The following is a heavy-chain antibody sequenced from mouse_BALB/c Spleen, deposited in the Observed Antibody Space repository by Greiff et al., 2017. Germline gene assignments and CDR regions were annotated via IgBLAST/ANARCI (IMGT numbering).Heavy chain of an antibody. CDR1: GFTFSSYT. CDR2: ISNGGGST. J-gene: IGHJ3*01. CDR3: ATGGFAY. V-gene: IGHV5-12-2*01. Sequence: EVHLVESGGGLVQPGGSLKLSCAASGFTFSSYTMSWVRQTPEKRLEWVAYISNGGGSTYYPDTVKGRFTISRDNAKNTLYLQLSSLKSEDTAMYCCATGGFAYWGQGTLVTVSA.